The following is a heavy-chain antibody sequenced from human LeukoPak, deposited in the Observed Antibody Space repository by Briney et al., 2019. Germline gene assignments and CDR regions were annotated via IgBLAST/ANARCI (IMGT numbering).Heavy chain of an antibody. CDR3: ARERFGSGSYYLDF. J-gene: IGHJ4*02. CDR1: EFSVSANC. CDR2: IYSGGGT. V-gene: IGHV3-53*01. D-gene: IGHD3-10*01. Sequence: GGSLRLSCAASEFSVSANCLSWVRQTPGKGLEWVAVIYSGGGTYEADSVKGRFGIYRDNSKNTLYLQMSSLRVEDTAVYFCARERFGSGSYYLDFWGQGILVTVSS.